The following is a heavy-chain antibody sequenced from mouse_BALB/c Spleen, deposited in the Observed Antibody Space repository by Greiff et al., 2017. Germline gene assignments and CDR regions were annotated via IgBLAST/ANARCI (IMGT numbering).Heavy chain of an antibody. V-gene: IGHV5-6-4*01. D-gene: IGHD1-2*01. J-gene: IGHJ2*01. Sequence: EVQRVESGGGLVKPGGSLKLSCAASGFTFSSYTMSWVRQTPEKRLEWVATISSGGSYTYYPDSVKGRFTISRDNAKNTLYLQMSSLKSEDTAMYYCTRDGITTAKFDYWGQGTTLTVSS. CDR3: TRDGITTAKFDY. CDR2: ISSGGSYT. CDR1: GFTFSSYT.